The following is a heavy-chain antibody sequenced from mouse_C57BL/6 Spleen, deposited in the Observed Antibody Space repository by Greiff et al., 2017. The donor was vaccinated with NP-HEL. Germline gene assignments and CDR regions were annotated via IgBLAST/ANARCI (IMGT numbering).Heavy chain of an antibody. CDR1: GYTFTDYY. D-gene: IGHD3-3*01. V-gene: IGHV1-76*01. Sequence: LVESGAELVRPGASVKLSCKASGYTFTDYYINWVKQRPGQGLEWIARIYPGSGNTYYNEKFKGKATLTAEKSSSTAYMQLSSLTSEDSAVYFCARGNGTGAMDYWGQGTSVTVSS. CDR2: IYPGSGNT. J-gene: IGHJ4*01. CDR3: ARGNGTGAMDY.